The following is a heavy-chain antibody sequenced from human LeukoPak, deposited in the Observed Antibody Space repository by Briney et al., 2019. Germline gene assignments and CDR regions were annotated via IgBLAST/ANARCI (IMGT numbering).Heavy chain of an antibody. Sequence: PGGSLRLSCAASGFTFSSYSMNWVRQAPGKGLEWVSSISSSSSYIYYADSVEGRFTISRDNAKNSLYLQMNSLRAEDTAVYYCARDAWALIVAPRTYYFDYWGQGTLVTVSS. CDR3: ARDAWALIVAPRTYYFDY. J-gene: IGHJ4*02. CDR1: GFTFSSYS. V-gene: IGHV3-21*01. D-gene: IGHD5-12*01. CDR2: ISSSSSYI.